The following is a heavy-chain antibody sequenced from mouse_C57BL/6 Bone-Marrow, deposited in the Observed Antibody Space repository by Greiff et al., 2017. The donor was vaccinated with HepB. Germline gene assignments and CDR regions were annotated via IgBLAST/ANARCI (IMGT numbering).Heavy chain of an antibody. CDR1: GFNIKDDY. D-gene: IGHD1-1*01. J-gene: IGHJ1*03. CDR3: TTGLYGSSPWYFDV. CDR2: IDPENGDT. Sequence: EVQLQQSGAELVRPGASVKLSCTASGFNIKDDYMHWVKQRPEQGLEWIGWIDPENGDTEYASKFQGKATITADTSSNTAYLQLSSLTSEDTAVYYCTTGLYGSSPWYFDVWGTGTTVTVSS. V-gene: IGHV14-4*01.